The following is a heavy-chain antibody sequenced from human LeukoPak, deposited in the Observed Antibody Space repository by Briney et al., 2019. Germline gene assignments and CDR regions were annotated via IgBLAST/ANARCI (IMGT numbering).Heavy chain of an antibody. D-gene: IGHD2-15*01. V-gene: IGHV3-7*01. J-gene: IGHJ6*02. CDR3: ARDYCGGSPLRVCYYYYGMDV. CDR2: IKQDGSEK. Sequence: TGGSLRLSCAASGFTFSRYWMSWVRQAPGKGLEWVANIKQDGSEKYYVDSVKGRFSISRDNAKNSLYLQMNSLRAEDTAVYYCARDYCGGSPLRVCYYYYGMDVWGQGTTVTVSS. CDR1: GFTFSRYW.